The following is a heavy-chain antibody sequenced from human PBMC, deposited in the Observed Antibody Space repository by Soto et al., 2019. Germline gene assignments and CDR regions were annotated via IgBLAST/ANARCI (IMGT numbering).Heavy chain of an antibody. Sequence: SESMSLTCTASGGCICSSDYYWSWIRQPPGKGLEWIGYIYYSGSTYYNPSLKSRVTISVDTSKSQFSLKLSSVTAADTAVYYCARVRHGAMIVGADAFDIWGQGTMVTVSS. J-gene: IGHJ3*02. V-gene: IGHV4-30-4*01. CDR1: GGCICSSDYY. CDR3: ARVRHGAMIVGADAFDI. D-gene: IGHD3-22*01. CDR2: IYYSGST.